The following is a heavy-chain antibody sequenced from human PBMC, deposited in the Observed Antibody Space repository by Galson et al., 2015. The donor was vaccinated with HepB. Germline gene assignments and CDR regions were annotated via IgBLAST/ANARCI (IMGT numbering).Heavy chain of an antibody. D-gene: IGHD3-22*01. J-gene: IGHJ3*02. CDR2: IIPIFGTA. CDR3: ASASMIVVVRARAVFDAFDI. V-gene: IGHV1-69*13. Sequence: SVKVSCKASGGTFSSYAISWVRQAPGQGLEWMGGIIPIFGTANYAQKFQGRVTITADESTSTAYMELSSLRSEDTAVYYCASASMIVVVRARAVFDAFDIWGQGTMVTVSS. CDR1: GGTFSSYA.